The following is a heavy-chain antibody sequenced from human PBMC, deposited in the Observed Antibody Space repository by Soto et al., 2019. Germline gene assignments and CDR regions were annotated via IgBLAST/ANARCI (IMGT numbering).Heavy chain of an antibody. CDR1: GFSLSTSGVG. Sequence: QITLKESGPTLVKPTQTLTLTCTFSGFSLSTSGVGVGWIRQPPGKALEWLALIYWDDDKRYSPSLKSRLTITKDTSKNQVVLTMTNMDPVDTATYYCALFQTTVTTGYLFDYWGQGTLVTVSS. CDR2: IYWDDDK. V-gene: IGHV2-5*02. CDR3: ALFQTTVTTGYLFDY. J-gene: IGHJ4*02. D-gene: IGHD4-17*01.